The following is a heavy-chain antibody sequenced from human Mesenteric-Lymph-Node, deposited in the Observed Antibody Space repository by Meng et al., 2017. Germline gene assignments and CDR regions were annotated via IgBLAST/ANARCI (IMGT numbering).Heavy chain of an antibody. V-gene: IGHV1-69*05. CDR2: IIPIFGTA. CDR1: GGTFSSYA. D-gene: IGHD1-26*01. J-gene: IGHJ3*02. Sequence: SAKVSCNASGGTFSSYAISWVRQAPGQGLEWMGGIIPIFGTANYAQKFQGRVTIITDESTSTAYMELSSLRSEDTAVYYCTRGSDVGFSTKRAFDIWGQGTMVTVSS. CDR3: TRGSDVGFSTKRAFDI.